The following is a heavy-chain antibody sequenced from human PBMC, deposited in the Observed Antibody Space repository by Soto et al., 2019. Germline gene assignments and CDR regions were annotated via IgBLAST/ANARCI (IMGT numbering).Heavy chain of an antibody. CDR2: ISGYNGNT. CDR1: GYTFTSYG. D-gene: IGHD2-2*01. V-gene: IGHV1-18*01. J-gene: IGHJ2*01. Sequence: QVQLVQSGAEVKKPGASVKVSCKASGYTFTSYGICWVRQAPGQGLEWMGWISGYNGNTNYAQNRQGRFTRTTDTSTSTVYMELRSLRSDDTAVYYCARRCSSTWCLDLWGRGTLVIVSS. CDR3: ARRCSSTWCLDL.